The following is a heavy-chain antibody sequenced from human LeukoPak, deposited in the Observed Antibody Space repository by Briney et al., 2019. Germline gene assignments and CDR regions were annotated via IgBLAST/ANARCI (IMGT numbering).Heavy chain of an antibody. CDR1: GFTFDDYT. CDR3: AKGKGGISGAFDI. Sequence: GGSLRLSCAASGFTFDDYTMHRVRQAPGKGLEWVSLISWDGGSTYYADSVKGRLTISRDNSKNSLYLQMNSLRSEDTALYYCAKGKGGISGAFDIWGQGTMVTVSS. V-gene: IGHV3-43*01. D-gene: IGHD3-16*01. J-gene: IGHJ3*02. CDR2: ISWDGGST.